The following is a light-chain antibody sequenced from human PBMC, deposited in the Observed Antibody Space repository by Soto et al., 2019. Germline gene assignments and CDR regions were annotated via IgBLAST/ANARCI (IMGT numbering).Light chain of an antibody. CDR2: DAS. V-gene: IGKV3-11*01. Sequence: EVVLTQSPATLSLSPGERATLSCRASQSVGSALAWYQQKPGQAPRLLIYDASSRATAIPARFSGSGSGTGFILTISSLEPEDFAVYYCQQRSNWPLTFGGGTKVDIK. CDR1: QSVGSA. J-gene: IGKJ4*01. CDR3: QQRSNWPLT.